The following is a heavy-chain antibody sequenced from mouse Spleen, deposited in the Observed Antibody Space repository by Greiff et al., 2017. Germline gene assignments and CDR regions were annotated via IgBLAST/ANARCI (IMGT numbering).Heavy chain of an antibody. J-gene: IGHJ3*01. CDR1: GYTFTSYW. D-gene: IGHD2-14*01. V-gene: IGHV1-55*01. CDR3: ARPVRRGAWFAY. CDR2: IYPGSGST. Sequence: QVQLKQPGAELVKPGASVKMSCKASGYTFTSYWITWVKQRPGQGLEWIGDIYPGSGSTNYNEKFKSKATLTVDTSSSTAYMQLSSLTSEDSVVYYCARPVRRGAWFAYWGQGTLVTVSA.